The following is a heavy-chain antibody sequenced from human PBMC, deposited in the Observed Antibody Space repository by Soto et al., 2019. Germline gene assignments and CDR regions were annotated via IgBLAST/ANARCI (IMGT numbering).Heavy chain of an antibody. V-gene: IGHV4-31*03. Sequence: QVQLQESGPGLVKPSQTLSVTCTVSGGSVSSDDYSWSWIRQHPGKGLEWIGYIRDSGSTYYNPCLEGRLTISVDTSKNPFSLRLRSVTAADTAVYYCARAMANDFDYWGQGTLVTASS. CDR3: ARAMANDFDY. J-gene: IGHJ4*02. D-gene: IGHD2-8*01. CDR2: IRDSGST. CDR1: GGSVSSDDYS.